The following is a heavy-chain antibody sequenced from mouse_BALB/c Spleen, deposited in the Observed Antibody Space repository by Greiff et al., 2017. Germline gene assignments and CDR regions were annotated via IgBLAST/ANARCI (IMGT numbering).Heavy chain of an antibody. Sequence: DVQLQESGPGLVKPSQSLSLTCTVTGYSITSDYAWNWIRQFPGNKLEWMGYISYSGSTSYNPSLKSRISITRDTSKNQFFLQLNSVTTEDTATYYCARRDYGYDRYAMDYWGQGTSVTVSS. V-gene: IGHV3-2*02. CDR2: ISYSGST. D-gene: IGHD2-2*01. J-gene: IGHJ4*01. CDR3: ARRDYGYDRYAMDY. CDR1: GYSITSDYA.